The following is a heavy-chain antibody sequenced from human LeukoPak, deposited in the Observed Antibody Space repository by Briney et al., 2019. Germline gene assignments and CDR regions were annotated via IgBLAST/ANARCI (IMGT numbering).Heavy chain of an antibody. J-gene: IGHJ1*01. D-gene: IGHD5-18*01. Sequence: SETLSLTCAVYGGSFSGYYWRWIRQPPGKGLEWIGEINHSGSTNYNPSLKSRVTISVDTSKNQSSRKLSSVTAADTAVYYCARGLPRYSDGLAVQHWGQGTLVTVSS. CDR1: GGSFSGYY. CDR2: INHSGST. V-gene: IGHV4-34*01. CDR3: ARGLPRYSDGLAVQH.